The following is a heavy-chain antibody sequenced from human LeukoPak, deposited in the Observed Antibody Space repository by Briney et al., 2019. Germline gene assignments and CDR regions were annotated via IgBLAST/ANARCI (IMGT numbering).Heavy chain of an antibody. V-gene: IGHV4-61*01. CDR1: GGSVSSGSYY. CDR3: ARGPLGYCSSTSCYNWFDP. CDR2: IYYSGST. Sequence: KPSETLSLTCTVSGGSVSSGSYYWSWIRQPPGKGLEWIGYIYYSGSTNYNPSLKSRVTISVDTSKNQFSLKLSSVTAADTAVYYCARGPLGYCSSTSCYNWFDPWGQGTLVTVSS. J-gene: IGHJ5*02. D-gene: IGHD2-2*01.